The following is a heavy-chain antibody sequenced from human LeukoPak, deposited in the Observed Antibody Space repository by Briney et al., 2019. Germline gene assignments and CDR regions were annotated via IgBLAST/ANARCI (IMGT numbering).Heavy chain of an antibody. D-gene: IGHD4-23*01. V-gene: IGHV4-34*01. Sequence: SETLSLTCAVYGGSFSGYYWSWIRQPPGKGLEWIGEINHSGSTNYNPSLKSRVTISVDTSKNQFSLKLSSVTAAGTAVYYCAFGGNSGLDYWGQGTLVTVSS. CDR2: INHSGST. CDR3: AFGGNSGLDY. J-gene: IGHJ4*02. CDR1: GGSFSGYY.